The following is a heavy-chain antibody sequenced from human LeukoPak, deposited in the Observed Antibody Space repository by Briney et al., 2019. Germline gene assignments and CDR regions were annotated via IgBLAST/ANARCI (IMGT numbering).Heavy chain of an antibody. CDR1: GFTFNTYN. CDR3: ARLYDGSAYHADHFDY. Sequence: GGSLRLSCAGSGFTFNTYNMNWVRQAPGKGLEWVSSISSSSSYIYYADSVKGRFTISRDNAKNSLYLQMNSLRAEDTAVYYCARLYDGSAYHADHFDYWGQGTLVIVSS. V-gene: IGHV3-21*01. J-gene: IGHJ4*02. CDR2: ISSSSSYI. D-gene: IGHD3-22*01.